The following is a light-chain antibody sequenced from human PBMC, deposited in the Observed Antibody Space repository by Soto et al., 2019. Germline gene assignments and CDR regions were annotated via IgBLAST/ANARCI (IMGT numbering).Light chain of an antibody. V-gene: IGKV3-15*01. Sequence: EIMMTQSPGTLSVSPGEGATLSCTASQSVNLNLAWYQQKPGQPPRLLLYGASTMATGIPVRFRGSGSGTELTLTISCLQSEDSAGYVCHQYISWPRGTFGPGTKVEIK. J-gene: IGKJ3*01. CDR1: QSVNLN. CDR3: HQYISWPRGT. CDR2: GAS.